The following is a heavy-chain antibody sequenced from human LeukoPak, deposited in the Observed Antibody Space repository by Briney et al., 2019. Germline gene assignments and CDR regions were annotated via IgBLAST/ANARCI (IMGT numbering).Heavy chain of an antibody. CDR2: ISAYNGNT. CDR1: GYTFTSYV. D-gene: IGHD6-19*01. V-gene: IGHV1-18*01. Sequence: ASVKVSCKASGYTFTSYVISWVRQAPGQGLEWMGWISAYNGNTNYAQKLQGRVTMTTDTSTSTAYMELRSLRSDDTAVYYCARGTLASGWPRVWTLVYWGQGTLVTVSS. J-gene: IGHJ4*02. CDR3: ARGTLASGWPRVWTLVY.